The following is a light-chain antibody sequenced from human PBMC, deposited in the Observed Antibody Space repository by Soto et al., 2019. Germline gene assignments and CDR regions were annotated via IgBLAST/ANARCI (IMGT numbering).Light chain of an antibody. CDR2: GAS. Sequence: VMTQSPATLSVAPGERVTFSCRASQGVSRKLAWYQHKPGQAPRLLISGASTGATGIPARFSGSGSGTEFTLTISSLQPEDFATYYCQQSKSFPLTFGGGTKVDIK. V-gene: IGKV3-15*01. CDR1: QGVSRK. CDR3: QQSKSFPLT. J-gene: IGKJ4*01.